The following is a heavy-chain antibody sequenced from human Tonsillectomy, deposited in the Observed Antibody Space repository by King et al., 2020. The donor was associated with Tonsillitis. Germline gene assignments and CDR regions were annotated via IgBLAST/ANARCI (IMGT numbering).Heavy chain of an antibody. CDR3: ARVSGDYEILTGFNY. V-gene: IGHV1-18*04. Sequence: VQLVESGAEVKKPGASVKVSCKASGYTFTSYGISWVRQAPGQGLEWMGWISTINGNTNYAQKLHGRVTMTTETSTSTAYMELRSLRSDDTAVYYCARVSGDYEILTGFNYWGQGTLVTVSS. CDR1: GYTFTSYG. CDR2: ISTINGNT. J-gene: IGHJ4*02. D-gene: IGHD3-9*01.